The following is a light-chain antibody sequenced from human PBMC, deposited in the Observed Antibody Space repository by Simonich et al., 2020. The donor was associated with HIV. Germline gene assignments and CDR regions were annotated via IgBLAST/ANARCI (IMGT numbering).Light chain of an antibody. Sequence: DIQMTQSPSSVSASVGDRVTITCRSSQGISSWLAWYQQRPGKAPKLLMYAASSLQSGLPSRFSGSGAGTKFTLTISSLQPEDFATYYCQQAITFPRTFGQGTRVDVK. J-gene: IGKJ1*01. V-gene: IGKV1-12*01. CDR2: AAS. CDR3: QQAITFPRT. CDR1: QGISSW.